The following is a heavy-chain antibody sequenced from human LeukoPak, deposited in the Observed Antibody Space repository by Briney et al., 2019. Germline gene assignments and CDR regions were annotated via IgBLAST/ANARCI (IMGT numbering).Heavy chain of an antibody. CDR2: IYSGGTT. CDR3: ARDLWGTTPAPIP. D-gene: IGHD2-2*01. V-gene: IGHV3-66*01. CDR1: GFTVSSDY. J-gene: IGHJ5*02. Sequence: PGGSLRLSCATSGFTVSSDYMSWVRQAPGKGLEWVSVIYSGGTTHYADSVKGRFTISRDNSKNTLYLQMNSLRAEDTAVYYCARDLWGTTPAPIPWGQGTLVIVSS.